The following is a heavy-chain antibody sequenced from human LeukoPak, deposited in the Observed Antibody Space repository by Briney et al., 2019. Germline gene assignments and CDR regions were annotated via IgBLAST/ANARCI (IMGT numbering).Heavy chain of an antibody. CDR2: ISSSGSTI. V-gene: IGHV3-48*04. CDR1: GFTFSNYW. D-gene: IGHD3-22*01. Sequence: PGGSLRLSCAASGFTFSNYWMIWVRQAPGKGLEWVSYISSSGSTIYYADSVKGRFTISRDNAKNSLYLQMNSLRAEDTAVYYCARDRRYYYDSSGYSDRYYMDVWGKGTTVTISS. CDR3: ARDRRYYYDSSGYSDRYYMDV. J-gene: IGHJ6*03.